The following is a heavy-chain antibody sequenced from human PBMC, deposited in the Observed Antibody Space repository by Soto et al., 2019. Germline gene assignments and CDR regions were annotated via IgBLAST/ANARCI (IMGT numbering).Heavy chain of an antibody. CDR1: GGSVSSGSYY. J-gene: IGHJ6*02. D-gene: IGHD2-2*02. CDR3: ARFVRSCSGTTCYTRADV. V-gene: IGHV4-61*01. CDR2: IYYSGST. Sequence: SETLSLTCTVSGGSVSSGSYYWSWLRQPPGKGLEWIGYIYYSGSTNYNPSLKSRVTMSVDTSKNQFSLKLRSVIVADTAVYHCARFVRSCSGTTCYTRADVWGQGTTVTVSS.